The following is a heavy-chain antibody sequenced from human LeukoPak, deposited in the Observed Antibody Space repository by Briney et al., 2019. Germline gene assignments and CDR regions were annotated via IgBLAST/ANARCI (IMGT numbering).Heavy chain of an antibody. Sequence: SETLSLTCTVSGGSISSYYWSWIRQPPGRGLEWIGYIHNSGSTNYNPSLKSRVTISVDTSKNQFSLKLSSVTAADTAVYYCARGAYSSSWNWFDPWGQGTLVTVSS. J-gene: IGHJ5*02. CDR2: IHNSGST. D-gene: IGHD6-13*01. CDR1: GGSISSYY. CDR3: ARGAYSSSWNWFDP. V-gene: IGHV4-59*01.